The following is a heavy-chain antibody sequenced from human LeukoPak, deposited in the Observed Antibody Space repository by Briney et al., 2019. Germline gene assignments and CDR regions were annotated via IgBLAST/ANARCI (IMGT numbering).Heavy chain of an antibody. D-gene: IGHD2-21*02. V-gene: IGHV3-7*01. CDR2: INQDGSER. Sequence: GGSLRLSCAASGFTFSSDWMSWVRQAPGKGLEWVANINQDGSERNYVDSVKGRFTISRDNAKSSVFLQMNSLGADDTAVYYCSAQRDWRFGLWGQGTLVSVSS. J-gene: IGHJ4*02. CDR1: GFTFSSDW. CDR3: SAQRDWRFGL.